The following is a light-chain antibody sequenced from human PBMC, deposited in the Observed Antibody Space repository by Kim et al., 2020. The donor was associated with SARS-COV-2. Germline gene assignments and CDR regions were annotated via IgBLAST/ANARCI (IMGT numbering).Light chain of an antibody. J-gene: IGKJ1*01. V-gene: IGKV3-11*01. CDR1: QSINRY. CDR3: QQRDNWT. Sequence: LSLSPWERAPLSCRASQSINRYLAWYQQRPGQAPRLLIFDVSHRATGIPARFSGSGSGTDFTLTISSLEPEDFAVYYCQQRDNWTFGQGTKVDIK. CDR2: DVS.